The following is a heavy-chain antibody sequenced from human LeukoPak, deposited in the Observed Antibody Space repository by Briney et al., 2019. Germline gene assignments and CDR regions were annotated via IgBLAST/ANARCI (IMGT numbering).Heavy chain of an antibody. J-gene: IGHJ6*02. CDR2: IIPIFGTA. CDR1: GGTFSSYA. CDR3: ATGAYYDSSGPIAYYYYGMDV. Sequence: SVKVSCKASGGTFSSYAISWVRQAPGQGLEWMGGIIPIFGTANYAQKFQGRVTMTEDTSTDTAYMELSSLRSEDTAVYYCATGAYYDSSGPIAYYYYGMDVWGQGTTVTVSS. D-gene: IGHD3-22*01. V-gene: IGHV1-69*06.